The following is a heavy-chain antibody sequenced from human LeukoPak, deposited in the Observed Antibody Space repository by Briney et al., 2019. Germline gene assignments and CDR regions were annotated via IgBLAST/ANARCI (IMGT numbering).Heavy chain of an antibody. CDR1: GFTFSSYG. CDR3: ARDNTIAVAGTFDY. V-gene: IGHV3-33*01. Sequence: GRSLRLSCAASGFTFSSYGMHWVRQAPGKGLEWVAVIWYDGSNKYYADSVKGRFTISRDNSKNTLYLQMNSLRAEDTAVYYCARDNTIAVAGTFDYWGQGTLVTVSS. J-gene: IGHJ4*02. CDR2: IWYDGSNK. D-gene: IGHD6-19*01.